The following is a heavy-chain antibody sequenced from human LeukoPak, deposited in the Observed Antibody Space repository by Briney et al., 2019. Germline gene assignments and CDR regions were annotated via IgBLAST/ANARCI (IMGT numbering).Heavy chain of an antibody. Sequence: ASVKVSCKASGGTFVSFAISWVRQAPGQGLEWMGGIIPFFGTANYAQKFQGRVTITADKSTSTAYMELSSLRSEDTAVYYCARSNCSGGSCYTLYYGYSYEPFDYWGRGTLVTVSS. J-gene: IGHJ4*02. CDR2: IIPFFGTA. CDR3: ARSNCSGGSCYTLYYGYSYEPFDY. D-gene: IGHD2-15*01. CDR1: GGTFVSFA. V-gene: IGHV1-69*06.